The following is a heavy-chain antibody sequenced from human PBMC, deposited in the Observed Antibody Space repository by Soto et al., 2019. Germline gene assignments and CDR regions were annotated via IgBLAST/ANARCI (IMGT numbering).Heavy chain of an antibody. J-gene: IGHJ4*02. V-gene: IGHV3-30*18. CDR2: ISYDGSNK. D-gene: IGHD3-16*01. Sequence: GGSLSLSCAASGFTFISYGMHWVRQAPGKGLEWVAVISYDGSNKYYADSVKGRFTISRDNSKNTLYLQMNSLRAEDTAVYYCAKLVGERVVIMFDFWGQGTLVTVSS. CDR3: AKLVGERVVIMFDF. CDR1: GFTFISYG.